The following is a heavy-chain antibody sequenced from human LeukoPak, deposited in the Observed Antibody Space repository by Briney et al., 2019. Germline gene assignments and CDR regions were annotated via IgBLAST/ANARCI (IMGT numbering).Heavy chain of an antibody. J-gene: IGHJ5*02. V-gene: IGHV4-4*09. CDR1: GGSISSYY. CDR3: ASSGRHYDSSGYYPNWFDP. CDR2: IYTSGST. D-gene: IGHD3-22*01. Sequence: SETLSLTCTVSGGSISSYYWSWIRQPPGKGLEWIGYIYTSGSTNYNPSLKSRVTISVDTSKNHFSLKLSSVTAADTAVYYWASSGRHYDSSGYYPNWFDPWGQGTLVTVSS.